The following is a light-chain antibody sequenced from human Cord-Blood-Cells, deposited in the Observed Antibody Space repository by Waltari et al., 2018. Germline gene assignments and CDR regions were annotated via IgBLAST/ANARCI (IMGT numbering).Light chain of an antibody. CDR2: GNS. CDR3: QSYDSSLSGGLV. Sequence: QSVLTQPPSVSGAPGQRVTISCPGSSSNIGAGYDVHWYQQLPGTAPKLLIYGNSNRPSGVPDRFSGSKSGTSASLAITVLQAEDEADYYCQSYDSSLSGGLVFGGGTKLTVL. J-gene: IGLJ2*01. V-gene: IGLV1-40*01. CDR1: SSNIGAGYD.